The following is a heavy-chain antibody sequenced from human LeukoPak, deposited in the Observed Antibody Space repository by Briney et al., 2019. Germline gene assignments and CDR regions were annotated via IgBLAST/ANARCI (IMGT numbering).Heavy chain of an antibody. J-gene: IGHJ5*02. D-gene: IGHD3-10*01. CDR3: ARDRSRFGENNNWFDP. CDR2: ISYSGST. V-gene: IGHV4-39*07. Sequence: SETLSLTCTVSGGSIDSNNYYWGWIRQPPGKGLEWIGTISYSGSTSYYSSLKSRVTISVDTSKNQFSLKLSSVTAADTAVYYCARDRSRFGENNNWFDPWGQGTLVTVSS. CDR1: GGSIDSNNYY.